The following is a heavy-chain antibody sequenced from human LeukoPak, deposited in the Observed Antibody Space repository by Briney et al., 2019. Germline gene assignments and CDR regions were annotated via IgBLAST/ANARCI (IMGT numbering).Heavy chain of an antibody. V-gene: IGHV5-51*01. CDR1: GYRFTSYC. Sequence: GESLQISCKVSGYRFTSYCIGWVRQMPGKGLEWWGIIYPGDSGPTYSPSFQGQVTISVDKSINTAYLQWSSLQASDTAMYYCGMSGDRVPLQDDVFDVWGQGTMVTVST. J-gene: IGHJ3*01. D-gene: IGHD1-26*01. CDR2: IYPGDSGP. CDR3: GMSGDRVPLQDDVFDV.